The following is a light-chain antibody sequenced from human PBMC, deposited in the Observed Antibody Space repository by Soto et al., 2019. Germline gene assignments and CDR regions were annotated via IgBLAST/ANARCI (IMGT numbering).Light chain of an antibody. Sequence: QSALTQPPSASGTPGQRVTISCSGSSSNIGSNYVYWYQQLPGTAPKLLIYRNNQRPSGVPDRFSGSKSGTSASLAISGLRSEDEADYYCAAWDDSLSGSAVFGGGTQLTVL. V-gene: IGLV1-47*01. CDR3: AAWDDSLSGSAV. J-gene: IGLJ7*01. CDR2: RNN. CDR1: SSNIGSNY.